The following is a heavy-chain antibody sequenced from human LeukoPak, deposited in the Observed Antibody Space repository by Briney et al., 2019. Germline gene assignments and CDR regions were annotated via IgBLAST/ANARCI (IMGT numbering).Heavy chain of an antibody. CDR2: MIPIFGTA. CDR1: GGTFSSYA. Sequence: SVKVSCKASGGTFSSYAISWVRQAPGQGLEWMGGMIPIFGTANYAQKFQGRVTITTDESTSTAYMELSSLRSEDTAVYYCARDVEVVITTGYRAFDIWGQGTMVTVSS. CDR3: ARDVEVVITTGYRAFDI. D-gene: IGHD3-22*01. J-gene: IGHJ3*02. V-gene: IGHV1-69*05.